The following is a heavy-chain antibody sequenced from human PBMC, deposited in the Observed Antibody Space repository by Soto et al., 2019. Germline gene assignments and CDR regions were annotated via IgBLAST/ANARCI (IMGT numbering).Heavy chain of an antibody. J-gene: IGHJ4*02. CDR1: GGSISSGGYY. CDR2: IYYSGST. CDR3: ARGVVRGSGYDY. V-gene: IGHV4-31*03. Sequence: QVQLQKSGPGLVKPSQTLSLTCTVSGGSISSGGYYWSWIRQHPGKGLEWIGYIYYSGSTYYNPSLKSRVTISVDTSKNQFSPKLSSLTAADTAVYYCARGVVRGSGYDYWGQGTLVTVSS. D-gene: IGHD3-10*01.